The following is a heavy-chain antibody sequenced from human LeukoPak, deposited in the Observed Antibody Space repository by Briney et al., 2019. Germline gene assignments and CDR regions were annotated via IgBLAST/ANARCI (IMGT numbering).Heavy chain of an antibody. CDR1: GGSISSGGYS. CDR3: ARFLLTGGYFDY. CDR2: IYHSGST. V-gene: IGHV4-30-2*01. J-gene: IGHJ4*02. D-gene: IGHD3-9*01. Sequence: SQTLSLTCAASGGSISSGGYSWSWIRQPPGKGLEWIGYIYHSGSTYYNPSLKSRVTISVDRSKNQFSLKLSSVTAADTAVYYCARFLLTGGYFDYWGQGTLVTVSS.